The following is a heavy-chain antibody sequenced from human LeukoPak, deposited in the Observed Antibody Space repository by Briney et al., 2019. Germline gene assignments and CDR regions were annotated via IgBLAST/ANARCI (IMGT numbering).Heavy chain of an antibody. J-gene: IGHJ4*02. CDR3: AKDQAVAGISPVDY. CDR1: GFTFSSYE. CDR2: ISSSGSTI. D-gene: IGHD6-19*01. V-gene: IGHV3-48*03. Sequence: GGSLRLSCAASGFTFSSYEMNWVRQAPGKGLEWVSYISSSGSTIYYADSVKGRFTISRDNAKNTLYLQMNSLRAEDTAVYYCAKDQAVAGISPVDYWGQGTLVTVSS.